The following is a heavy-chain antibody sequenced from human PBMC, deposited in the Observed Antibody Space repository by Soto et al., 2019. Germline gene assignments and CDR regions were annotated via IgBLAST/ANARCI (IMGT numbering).Heavy chain of an antibody. J-gene: IGHJ4*02. V-gene: IGHV4-59*01. CDR3: ARMGPRGFTYRSVL. Sequence: SETLSLTCTVSGGSISSYYWSWIRQPPGKGLEWIGYIYYSGSTNYNPSLKSRVTISVDTSKNQFSLNLSSVTAADTAVYYCARMGPRGFTYRSVLWGKGTLVTVYS. D-gene: IGHD5-18*01. CDR2: IYYSGST. CDR1: GGSISSYY.